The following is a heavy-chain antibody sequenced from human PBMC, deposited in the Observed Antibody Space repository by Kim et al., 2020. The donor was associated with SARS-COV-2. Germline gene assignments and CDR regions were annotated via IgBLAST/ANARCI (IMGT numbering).Heavy chain of an antibody. J-gene: IGHJ1*01. CDR3: AKGVRKYCSSTSCSEYFQH. CDR1: GFTFSSYG. D-gene: IGHD2-2*01. CDR2: ISYDGSNK. V-gene: IGHV3-30*18. Sequence: GGSLRLSCAASGFTFSSYGMHWVRQAPGKGLEWVAVISYDGSNKYYADSVKGRFTISRDNSKNTLYLQMNSLRAEDTAVYYCAKGVRKYCSSTSCSEYFQHWGQGTLVTVSS.